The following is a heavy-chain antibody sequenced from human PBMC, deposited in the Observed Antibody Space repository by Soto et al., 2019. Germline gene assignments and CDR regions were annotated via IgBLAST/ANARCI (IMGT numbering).Heavy chain of an antibody. D-gene: IGHD1-1*01. CDR1: GYSFATYA. J-gene: IGHJ5*02. CDR2: INPATGNT. V-gene: IGHV1-3*01. CDR3: ARRYKSAGWLEP. Sequence: QVQLVQSGAEVKKPGTSVKVSCKASGYSFATYAIHWVRQAPGQGLEWMGWINPATGNTEYSDKFQDRVTVTRDTAATTAYMELRGLRSEDTAVYSCARRYKSAGWLEPWGQGTLVTVSS.